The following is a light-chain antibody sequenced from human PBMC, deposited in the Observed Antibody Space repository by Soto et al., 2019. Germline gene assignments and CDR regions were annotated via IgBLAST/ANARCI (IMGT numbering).Light chain of an antibody. V-gene: IGLV2-11*01. Sequence: QCLLTQPRSGTGSLGQSVTISCTGTRSDVGGYNYVSWYQQHPGKAPKLLLDEVRGRPSGVPDRFAGAKSGNTASLTVSGLQAEDEAGYYCSSYAGGDGFVFRTGTKV. CDR3: SSYAGGDGFV. J-gene: IGLJ1*01. CDR1: RSDVGGYNY. CDR2: EVR.